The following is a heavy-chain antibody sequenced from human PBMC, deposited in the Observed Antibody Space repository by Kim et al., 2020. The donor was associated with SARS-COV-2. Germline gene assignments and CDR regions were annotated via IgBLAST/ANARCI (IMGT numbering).Heavy chain of an antibody. D-gene: IGHD4-4*01. CDR3: ARGGRWLQEL. CDR2: INHSGST. V-gene: IGHV4-34*01. CDR1: GGSFSGYY. Sequence: SETLSLTCAVYGGSFSGYYWSWIRQPPGKGLEWIGEINHSGSTNYNPSLKSRVTISVDTSKNQFSLKLSSVTAADTAVYYCARGGRWLQELWGQGTLVTVSS. J-gene: IGHJ4*02.